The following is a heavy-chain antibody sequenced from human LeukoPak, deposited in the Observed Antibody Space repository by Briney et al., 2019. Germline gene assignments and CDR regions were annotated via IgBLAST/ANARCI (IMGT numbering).Heavy chain of an antibody. D-gene: IGHD3-16*01. J-gene: IGHJ6*04. CDR2: ISSRRTYI. Sequence: GGSLRLSCAASGFTFSSYSMNWVRQAPGKGLEWVSSISSRRTYIYHADSVKGRFTISRDNAKNSLFLQMNSLRAEDTAVYFCAKSTRAVMAMMDVWGKGTTVTVSS. V-gene: IGHV3-21*01. CDR1: GFTFSSYS. CDR3: AKSTRAVMAMMDV.